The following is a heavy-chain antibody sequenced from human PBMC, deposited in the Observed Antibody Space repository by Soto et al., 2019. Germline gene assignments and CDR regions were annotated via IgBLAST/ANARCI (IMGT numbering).Heavy chain of an antibody. J-gene: IGHJ3*02. Sequence: QVQLQQWGAGLLKPSETLSLTCAVSSGPFSGYYWSWIRQSPGKGLEWIGEISHSGSTNYNPSLKSRVTISVDTYKNQFSLKLSSVTAADTAVYYCAISYITHDAFDIWGQGTLVTVSS. V-gene: IGHV4-34*01. CDR3: AISYITHDAFDI. CDR2: ISHSGST. D-gene: IGHD1-20*01. CDR1: SGPFSGYY.